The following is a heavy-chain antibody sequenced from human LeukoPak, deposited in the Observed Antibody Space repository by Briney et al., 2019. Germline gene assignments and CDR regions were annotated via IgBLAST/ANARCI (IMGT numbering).Heavy chain of an antibody. J-gene: IGHJ4*02. V-gene: IGHV4-34*01. CDR2: SNDSGST. D-gene: IGHD2-2*03. CDR1: GGTFSGYY. Sequence: SETPSLTCAVYGGTFSGYYWSWIRQPPGKRLEWVGESNDSGSTNYNPSLKSRVTISVDRSKNQFSLKLSSVTAADTAVYYCAREWIWGQGTLVTVSS. CDR3: AREWI.